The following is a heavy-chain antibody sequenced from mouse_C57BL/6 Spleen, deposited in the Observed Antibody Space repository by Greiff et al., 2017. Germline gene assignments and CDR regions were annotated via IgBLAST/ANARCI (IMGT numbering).Heavy chain of an antibody. Sequence: VQLQQSGPELVKPGASVKISCKASGYAFSSSWMNWVKQRPGKGLGWIGRLYPGDGDTNYNGKFKGKATLTADKSSSTAYMQLSSLTSEDSAVYFCAGPSRQLRLPYMDYWGQGTSVTVSS. CDR2: LYPGDGDT. V-gene: IGHV1-82*01. CDR3: AGPSRQLRLPYMDY. CDR1: GYAFSSSW. J-gene: IGHJ4*01. D-gene: IGHD3-2*02.